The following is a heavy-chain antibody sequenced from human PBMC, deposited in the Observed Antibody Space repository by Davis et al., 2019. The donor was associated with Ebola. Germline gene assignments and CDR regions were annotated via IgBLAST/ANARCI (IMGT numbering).Heavy chain of an antibody. V-gene: IGHV5-51*01. CDR1: GYTGYTFNDYW. CDR3: ARLAGAWAGDRYFDL. D-gene: IGHD4/OR15-4a*01. J-gene: IGHJ2*01. CDR2: IYPGDSAT. Sequence: GESLKISCRGSGYTGYTFNDYWVAWLRQMPGQGLEWMVIIYPGDSATRYSPSFQGQVTISADKSISTAYLQWNSLKASDTAMYYCARLAGAWAGDRYFDLWGRGTLVTVSS.